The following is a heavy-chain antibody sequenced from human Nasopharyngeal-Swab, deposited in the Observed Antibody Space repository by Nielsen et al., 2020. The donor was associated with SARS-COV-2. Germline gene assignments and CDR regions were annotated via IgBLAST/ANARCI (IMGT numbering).Heavy chain of an antibody. CDR2: IDWDDDK. CDR1: GFSLSTSGMC. V-gene: IGHV2-70*01. D-gene: IGHD3-9*01. J-gene: IGHJ4*02. Sequence: SGPTLVKPTQTLTLTCTFSGFSLSTSGMCVRWIRQPPGKALEWLALIDWDDDKYYSTSLKTRLTISKDTSKNQVVLTMTNMDPVDTATYYCARIRYDILTGYYIGFDYWGQGTLVTVSS. CDR3: ARIRYDILTGYYIGFDY.